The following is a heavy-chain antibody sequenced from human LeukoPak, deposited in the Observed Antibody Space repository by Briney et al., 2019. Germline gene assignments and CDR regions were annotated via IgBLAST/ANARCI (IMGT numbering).Heavy chain of an antibody. CDR1: VYTYTSYD. V-gene: IGHV1-8*03. CDR2: MNPNSGNT. J-gene: IGHJ4*02. Sequence: ASVKVSCKASVYTYTSYDINWVRQATGQGLEWMGWMNPNSGNTGYAQKFQGRVTITRNTSISTAYMELSSLRSEDTAVYYCARVGTALIAVAGDYWGQGTLVTVSS. D-gene: IGHD6-19*01. CDR3: ARVGTALIAVAGDY.